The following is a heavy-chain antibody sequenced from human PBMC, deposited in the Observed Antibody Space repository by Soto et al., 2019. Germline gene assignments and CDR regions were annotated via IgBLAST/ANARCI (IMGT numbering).Heavy chain of an antibody. CDR3: ARGHIVLMVYAPDAFDI. D-gene: IGHD2-8*01. J-gene: IGHJ3*02. CDR1: GFTFSSYS. V-gene: IGHV3-48*01. Sequence: EVQLVESGGGLVQPGGSLRLSCAASGFTFSSYSMNWVRQAPGKGLEWVSYISSSSSTIYYADSVKGRFTISRDNAKNSLDLQMNGLRAEDTAVYYCARGHIVLMVYAPDAFDIWGQGTMVTVSS. CDR2: ISSSSSTI.